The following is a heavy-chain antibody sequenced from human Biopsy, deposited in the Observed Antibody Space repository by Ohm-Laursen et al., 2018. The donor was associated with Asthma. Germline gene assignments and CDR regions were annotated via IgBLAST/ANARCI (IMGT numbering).Heavy chain of an antibody. Sequence: SSVKVSCKASGVALSGYTFEWVRQARGLGLEWIAWIVFASGATNYAQNFQDRLNVTRDMSAGSVSMELRGLSSTDTAVYYCAAGRTSLQGESLIWGQGTLVSVSS. V-gene: IGHV1-58*01. CDR2: IVFASGAT. J-gene: IGHJ4*01. CDR3: AAGRTSLQGESLI. D-gene: IGHD2/OR15-2a*01. CDR1: GVALSGYT.